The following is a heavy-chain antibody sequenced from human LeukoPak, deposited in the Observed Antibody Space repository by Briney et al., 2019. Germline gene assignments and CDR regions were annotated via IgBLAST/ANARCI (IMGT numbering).Heavy chain of an antibody. D-gene: IGHD3-3*01. CDR1: GFTFSNAW. V-gene: IGHV3-15*07. CDR2: IKSKTDGGTT. CDR3: TTEYDFWSGFPH. J-gene: IGHJ4*02. Sequence: GSLSLSCAASGFTFSNAWMNWVRQAPGKGLEWVGRIKSKTDGGTTDYAAPVKGRFTISRDDSKNTLYLQMNSLKTEDTAVYYCTTEYDFWSGFPHWGQGTLVTVSS.